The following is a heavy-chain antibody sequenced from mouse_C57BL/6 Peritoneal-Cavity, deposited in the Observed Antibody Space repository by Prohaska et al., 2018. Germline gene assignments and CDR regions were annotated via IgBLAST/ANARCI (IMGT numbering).Heavy chain of an antibody. Sequence: QVPLQQSDPELLTPRASVKLYCMFSCYTFTDHTLHWMKQRPEQGLEWIGYIYLRDGSTKYNEKFKGKATMTADKSSSTAYRQLNSLTSEDSAVYLCARGYYDYDYAMDYWGQGTPVTVSS. V-gene: IGHV1-78*01. D-gene: IGHD2-4*01. J-gene: IGHJ4*01. CDR3: ARGYYDYDYAMDY. CDR1: CYTFTDHT. CDR2: IYLRDGST.